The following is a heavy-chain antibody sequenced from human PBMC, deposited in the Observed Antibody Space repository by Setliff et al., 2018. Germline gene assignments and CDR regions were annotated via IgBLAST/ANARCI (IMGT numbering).Heavy chain of an antibody. CDR1: GYTFTNSI. V-gene: IGHV1-18*04. D-gene: IGHD2-15*01. CDR2: ISAYNGNT. Sequence: ASVKVFCKASGYTFTNSIMNWVRQAPGQGLEWMGWISAYNGNTYHAQKFQDRLSMTTDTSTSTAYMELRSLRADDTAVYYCERLVRHCTRISCQRTSEADLWGQGTQVTVSS. J-gene: IGHJ5*02. CDR3: ERLVRHCTRISCQRTSEADL.